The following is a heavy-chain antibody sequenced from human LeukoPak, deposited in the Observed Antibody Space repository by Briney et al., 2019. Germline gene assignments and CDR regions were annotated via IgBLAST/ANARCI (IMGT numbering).Heavy chain of an antibody. Sequence: PLETLCVTRTVSGGFISPYYWSSLRQPPAKALEWIGYIYYSGSTNYNPSLKRRVTISLDTSKKKFSLKLSCVTAADTAVYYCAREYYYGSSGYYPPHAFDIWGHGTMVTVSS. CDR2: IYYSGST. CDR3: AREYYYGSSGYYPPHAFDI. D-gene: IGHD3-22*01. CDR1: GGFISPYY. J-gene: IGHJ3*02. V-gene: IGHV4-59*01.